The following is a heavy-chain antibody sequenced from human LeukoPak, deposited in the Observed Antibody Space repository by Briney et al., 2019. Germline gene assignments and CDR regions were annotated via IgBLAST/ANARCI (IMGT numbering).Heavy chain of an antibody. CDR3: ARRSGSYYYYYMDV. CDR2: INHSGST. D-gene: IGHD3-10*01. CDR1: GGSFSGYY. Sequence: SETLSLTCAVYGGSFSGYYWSWIRQPPGKGLEWIGEINHSGSTNYNPSLKSRVTISVDTSKNQFSLKLSSVTAADTAVYYCARRSGSYYYYYMDVWGKGTTVTISS. V-gene: IGHV4-34*01. J-gene: IGHJ6*03.